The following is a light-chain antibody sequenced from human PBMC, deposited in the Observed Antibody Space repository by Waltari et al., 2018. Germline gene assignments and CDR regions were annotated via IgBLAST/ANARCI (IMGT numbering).Light chain of an antibody. Sequence: QLVLTQSPSASASLGASVKLTCPLSSGHSTYAIAWHQQQPEKGPRYLLKLNSDGSHSKGDGIPDRFSGSKSGAERYLTISSLQSEDEGDYYCQTWGTGTVVFGGGTKLTVL. CDR3: QTWGTGTVV. CDR2: LNSDGSH. J-gene: IGLJ2*01. V-gene: IGLV4-69*01. CDR1: SGHSTYA.